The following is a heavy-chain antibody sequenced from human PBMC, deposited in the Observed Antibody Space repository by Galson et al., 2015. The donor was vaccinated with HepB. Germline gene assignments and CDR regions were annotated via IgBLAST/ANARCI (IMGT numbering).Heavy chain of an antibody. CDR3: ANKPVNLDYYGSANNFDY. J-gene: IGHJ4*02. V-gene: IGHV3-23*01. D-gene: IGHD3-10*01. Sequence: SLRLSCAASGFTFTSYAMSWVRQAPGRGLEWVATISGRGGSTYYADSVKGRFTISRDNFDNTLYLQMNSLRAEDTAVYYCANKPVNLDYYGSANNFDYWGQGTLVTVSS. CDR2: ISGRGGST. CDR1: GFTFTSYA.